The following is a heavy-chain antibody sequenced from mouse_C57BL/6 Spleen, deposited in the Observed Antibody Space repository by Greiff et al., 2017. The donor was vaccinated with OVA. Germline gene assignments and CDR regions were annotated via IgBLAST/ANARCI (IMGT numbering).Heavy chain of an antibody. J-gene: IGHJ3*01. CDR1: GYTFTSYW. V-gene: IGHV1-72*01. CDR2: IDPNSGGT. CDR3: AREAYGYDEGAWFAY. Sequence: QVQLQQPGAELVKPGASVKLSCKASGYTFTSYWMHWVKQRPGRGLEWIGRIDPNSGGTKYNEKFKSKATLTVDNPSSTAYMQLSRLTSEDSAVYYCAREAYGYDEGAWFAYWGQGTLVTVSA. D-gene: IGHD2-2*01.